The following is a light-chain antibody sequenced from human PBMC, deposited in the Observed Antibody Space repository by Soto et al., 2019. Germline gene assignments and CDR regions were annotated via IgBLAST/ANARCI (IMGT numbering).Light chain of an antibody. CDR3: FSSTTTSTHV. J-gene: IGLJ1*01. CDR2: EVN. CDR1: SSNSGSYDY. V-gene: IGLV2-14*01. Sequence: SVVTQPASLARSPGQSITISCTGTSSNSGSYDYVSWFQQHPGKAPKLMTSEVNNRPSGVSNRLSGSKSGNTAYLPISVLQVEDEPEYFCFSSTTTSTHVFATGTQVTVL.